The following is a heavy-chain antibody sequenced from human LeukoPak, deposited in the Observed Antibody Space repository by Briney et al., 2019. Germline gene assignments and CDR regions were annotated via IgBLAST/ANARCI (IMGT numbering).Heavy chain of an antibody. J-gene: IGHJ1*01. Sequence: GGSLRLSCAASGFTFDDYAMHWVRQAPGKGLEWVSGISWNSGSIGYADSVEGRFTISRDNAKNSLYLQMNSLRAEDMALYYCAKDYGPIAARPYFQHWGQGTLVTVSS. CDR3: AKDYGPIAARPYFQH. D-gene: IGHD6-6*01. CDR1: GFTFDDYA. V-gene: IGHV3-9*03. CDR2: ISWNSGSI.